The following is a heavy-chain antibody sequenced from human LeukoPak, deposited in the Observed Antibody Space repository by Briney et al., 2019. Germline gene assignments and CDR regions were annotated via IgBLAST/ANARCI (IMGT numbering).Heavy chain of an antibody. Sequence: SETLSLTCAVYGGSFSGYYWSWIRQPPGKGLEWIGEIYHSGSTNYNPSLKSRVTISVDTSKNQFSLKLSSVTAADTAVYYCARGQGGYEDLWGRGTLVTVSS. CDR3: ARGQGGYEDL. J-gene: IGHJ2*01. D-gene: IGHD5-12*01. CDR1: GGSFSGYY. V-gene: IGHV4-34*01. CDR2: IYHSGST.